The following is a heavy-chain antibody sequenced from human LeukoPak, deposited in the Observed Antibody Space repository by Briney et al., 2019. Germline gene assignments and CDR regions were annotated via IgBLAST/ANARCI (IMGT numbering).Heavy chain of an antibody. CDR2: ISAYNGNT. V-gene: IGHV1-18*01. CDR3: AREAADYYYYYMDV. J-gene: IGHJ6*03. D-gene: IGHD6-13*01. CDR1: GYTFTSYG. Sequence: GASVTVSCKASGYTFTSYGLSWVRQAPGQGLEWMGWISAYNGNTNYAQKLQGRVTVTTDTSTSTAYMELSRLRSDDTAVYYCAREAADYYYYYMDVWGKGTTVTVSS.